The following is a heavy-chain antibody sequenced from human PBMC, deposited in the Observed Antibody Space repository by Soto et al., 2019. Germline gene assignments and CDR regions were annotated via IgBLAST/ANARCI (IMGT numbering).Heavy chain of an antibody. CDR1: GFTFSSYA. CDR3: ARDRDYYDSSGYLPPFAY. J-gene: IGHJ4*02. D-gene: IGHD3-22*01. Sequence: GGSLRLSCAASGFTFSSYAMHWVRQAPGKGLEWVAVISYDGSNKYYADSVKGRFTISRDNSKNTLYLQMNSLRAEDTAVYYCARDRDYYDSSGYLPPFAYWGQGTLVTVSS. V-gene: IGHV3-30-3*01. CDR2: ISYDGSNK.